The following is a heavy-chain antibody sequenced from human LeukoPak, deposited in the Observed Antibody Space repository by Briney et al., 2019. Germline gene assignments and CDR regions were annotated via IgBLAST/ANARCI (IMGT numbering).Heavy chain of an antibody. CDR2: INPNSGGT. CDR3: ARETRGVPGAIAAVKGFDY. CDR1: GYTFTGYY. V-gene: IGHV1-2*02. J-gene: IGHJ4*02. Sequence: ASVKVSCKASGYTFTGYYMHWVRQAPGQGLEWMGWINPNSGGTNYAQKFQGRVTMTRDTSISTAYMELSRLRSDDTAVYYCARETRGVPGAIAAVKGFDYWGQETLVTVSS. D-gene: IGHD6-13*01.